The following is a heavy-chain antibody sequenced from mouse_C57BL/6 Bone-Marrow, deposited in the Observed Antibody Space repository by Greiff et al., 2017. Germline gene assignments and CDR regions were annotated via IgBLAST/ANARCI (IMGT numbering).Heavy chain of an antibody. CDR1: GYTFTSYW. V-gene: IGHV1-69*01. D-gene: IGHD1-1*01. CDR3: ARDGSGYVWFAY. Sequence: QVQLQQPGAELVMPGASVKLSCKASGYTFTSYWMHWVKQRPGRGLEWIGEIDPSDSYTNYNQKLKGKSTLTVDKSSSTAYMQLSSLTSEESAVYYCARDGSGYVWFAYWGRGTLVTVSA. J-gene: IGHJ3*01. CDR2: IDPSDSYT.